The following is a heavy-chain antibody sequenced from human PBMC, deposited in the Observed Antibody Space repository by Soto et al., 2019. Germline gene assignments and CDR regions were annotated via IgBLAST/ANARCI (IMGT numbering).Heavy chain of an antibody. J-gene: IGHJ4*02. V-gene: IGHV3-23*01. CDR1: GFTFSTYS. Sequence: SGGSLRLSCAASGFTFSTYSMSWVRQAPGKGLEWVSYISSRSSSTYYADSVKGRFTISRDNSKNTLYLQMNSLRAEDTAVYYCAKYSPAAGKDFAYWXQGTLVTVSS. CDR3: AKYSPAAGKDFAY. CDR2: ISSRSSST. D-gene: IGHD6-13*01.